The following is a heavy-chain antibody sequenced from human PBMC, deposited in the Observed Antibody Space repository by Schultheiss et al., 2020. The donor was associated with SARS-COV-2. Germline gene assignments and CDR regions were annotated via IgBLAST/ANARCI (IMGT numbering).Heavy chain of an antibody. CDR1: GGSISSYY. Sequence: SETLSLTCTVSGGSISSYYWSWIRQPPGKGLEWIGYIYYSGSTNYNPSLKSRVTISVDTSKNQFSLKLSSVTAADTAVYYCARGLYSSYYYFDYWGQGTLVTVSS. V-gene: IGHV4-59*12. J-gene: IGHJ4*02. D-gene: IGHD5-18*01. CDR3: ARGLYSSYYYFDY. CDR2: IYYSGST.